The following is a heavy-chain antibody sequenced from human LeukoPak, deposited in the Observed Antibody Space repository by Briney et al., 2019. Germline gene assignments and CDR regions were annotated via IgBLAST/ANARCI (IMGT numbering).Heavy chain of an antibody. V-gene: IGHV3-20*04. Sequence: GGSLRLSCEVSGFTFDDYGMNSVRQPPGKGLEWISDINWNGVSTSYAASVRGRFTVSRDNAKNLLYPQMTSLRVEDPGLYYCAMRKDFADFGSAYYPLDHWGQGTLVTVS. D-gene: IGHD3-3*01. CDR1: GFTFDDYG. CDR2: INWNGVST. CDR3: AMRKDFADFGSAYYPLDH. J-gene: IGHJ5*02.